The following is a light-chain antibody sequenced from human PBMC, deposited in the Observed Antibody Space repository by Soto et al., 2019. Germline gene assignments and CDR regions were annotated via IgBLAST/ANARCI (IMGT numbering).Light chain of an antibody. CDR2: EVN. CDR1: SSDIGAYNY. J-gene: IGLJ3*02. V-gene: IGLV2-8*01. Sequence: QSALTQPPSASGSPGQSVAISCTGTSSDIGAYNYVSWYQQHPDKAPKLIIYEVNKRPSGVPDRFSGSKSGNTASLTVSGLQADDEADYYCASFAGTSNPSWVFGGGTKVTVL. CDR3: ASFAGTSNPSWV.